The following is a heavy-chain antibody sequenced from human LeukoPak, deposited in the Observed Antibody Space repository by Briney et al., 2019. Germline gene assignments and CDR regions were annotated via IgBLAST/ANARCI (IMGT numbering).Heavy chain of an antibody. V-gene: IGHV3-30-3*01. Sequence: GGSLRLSCAASGFTFSSYAMHGVRQAPGKGLEWGAVISYKGSNKYYADSVKGRFTISRNNSKNTLYLQMNSLRAEDTAVYYCARETTYYDILTGYYYYYGMDVWGQGTTVTVSS. CDR2: ISYKGSNK. D-gene: IGHD3-9*01. CDR3: ARETTYYDILTGYYYYYGMDV. J-gene: IGHJ6*02. CDR1: GFTFSSYA.